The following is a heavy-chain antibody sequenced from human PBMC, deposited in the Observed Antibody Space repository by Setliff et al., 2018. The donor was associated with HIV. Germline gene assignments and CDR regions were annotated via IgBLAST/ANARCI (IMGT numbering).Heavy chain of an antibody. J-gene: IGHJ4*02. D-gene: IGHD5-18*01. V-gene: IGHV3-30*03. CDR2: ISYDGSNK. CDR3: ARDPDTALVLIYFDY. Sequence: GGSLRLSCAASGFTVSNNYMSWVRQAPGNGLEWVAVISYDGSNKYYADSVKGRFTMSRDNSKNTLYLQMKSLRADDTAVYYCARDPDTALVLIYFDYWGQGALVTVSS. CDR1: GFTVSNNY.